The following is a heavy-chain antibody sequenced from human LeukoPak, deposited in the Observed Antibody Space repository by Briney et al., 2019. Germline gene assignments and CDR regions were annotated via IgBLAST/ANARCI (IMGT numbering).Heavy chain of an antibody. Sequence: PGGSLRLSCAASGFTFSSYSMNWVRQAPGKGLEWVSSISSSSSYIYYADSVKSRFTISRDNAKNSLYLQMNSLRAEDTAVYYCARDGGSYSAEYFQHWGQGTLVTVSS. CDR3: ARDGGSYSAEYFQH. CDR2: ISSSSSYI. CDR1: GFTFSSYS. D-gene: IGHD1-26*01. V-gene: IGHV3-21*01. J-gene: IGHJ1*01.